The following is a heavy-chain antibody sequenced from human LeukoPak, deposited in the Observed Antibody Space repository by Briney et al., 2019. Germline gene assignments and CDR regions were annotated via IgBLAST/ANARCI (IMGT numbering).Heavy chain of an antibody. V-gene: IGHV3-11*01. D-gene: IGHD6-13*01. CDR3: ARRAAAGRYFDY. Sequence: SGGSLRLSCADSGFTFSDYYMSWIRQAPGKGLEWVSYISSGGSTISHADSVKGRFTISRDNAENSLYLQMNSLRAEDTAVYYCARRAAAGRYFDYWGQGTLVTVSS. CDR1: GFTFSDYY. CDR2: ISSGGSTI. J-gene: IGHJ4*02.